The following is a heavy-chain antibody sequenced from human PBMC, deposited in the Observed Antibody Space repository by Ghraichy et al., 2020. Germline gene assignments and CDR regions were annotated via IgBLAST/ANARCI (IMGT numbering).Heavy chain of an antibody. CDR1: GGSISSSSYY. Sequence: SETLSLTCTVSGGSISSSSYYWGWIRQPPGKGLEWIGSIYYSGSTYYNPSLKSRVTISVDTSKNQFSLKLSSVTAADTAVYYCARHWSMAGAVYAFDIWGQGTMVTVSS. D-gene: IGHD1-26*01. CDR3: ARHWSMAGAVYAFDI. CDR2: IYYSGST. V-gene: IGHV4-39*01. J-gene: IGHJ3*02.